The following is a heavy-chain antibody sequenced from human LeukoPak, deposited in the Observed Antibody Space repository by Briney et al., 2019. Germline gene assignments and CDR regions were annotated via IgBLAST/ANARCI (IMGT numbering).Heavy chain of an antibody. CDR3: AREYGMTTVTTIVWVTKLHFDY. V-gene: IGHV1-46*01. J-gene: IGHJ4*02. D-gene: IGHD4-17*01. Sequence: GASVKVSCKASGYTFISYYMHWVRQAPGQGLEWMGIINPSGGSTSYAQKFQGRVTMTRDTSTSTVYMELSSLRSEDTAVYYCAREYGMTTVTTIVWVTKLHFDYWGQGTLVTVSS. CDR1: GYTFISYY. CDR2: INPSGGST.